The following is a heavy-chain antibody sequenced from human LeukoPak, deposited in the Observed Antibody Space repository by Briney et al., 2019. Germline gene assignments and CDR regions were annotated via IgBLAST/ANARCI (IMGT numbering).Heavy chain of an antibody. CDR2: SIPIFGTA. CDR1: GGTFTSYA. Sequence: GSSVKVSCKASGGTFTSYAISWVRQAPGQGLELMGGSIPIFGTANYAQKFQGRVTITADESTSTAYMELRSLRSEDTAVYYCARASPIFGVVILDVRLDPWGQGTLVTVSS. D-gene: IGHD3-3*01. J-gene: IGHJ5*02. V-gene: IGHV1-69*01. CDR3: ARASPIFGVVILDVRLDP.